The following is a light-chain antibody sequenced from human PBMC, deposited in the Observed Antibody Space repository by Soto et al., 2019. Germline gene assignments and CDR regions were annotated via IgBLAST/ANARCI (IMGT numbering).Light chain of an antibody. Sequence: EIVLTQSPGTLSLSPGERATLSCRASQSVNSRFLAWYQQKPGQAPRLLIYSASSRASGIPDRFSGSGSGTDFTLTISRLEPEDFAVYFCQQYGSSPRYTFGQGTKLKIK. CDR3: QQYGSSPRYT. CDR1: QSVNSRF. CDR2: SAS. J-gene: IGKJ2*01. V-gene: IGKV3-20*01.